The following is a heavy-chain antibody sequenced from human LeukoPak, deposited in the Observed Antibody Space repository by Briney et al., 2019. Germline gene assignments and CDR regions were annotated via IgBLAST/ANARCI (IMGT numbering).Heavy chain of an antibody. CDR3: ARSSSGRSTPYYMDV. J-gene: IGHJ6*03. V-gene: IGHV4-59*01. CDR1: GGSISSYY. CDR2: IYYSGST. D-gene: IGHD6-19*01. Sequence: SETLSLTCTVSGGSISSYYWSWIRQPPGKGLEWIGYIYYSGSTNYNPSLKSRVTISVDTSKNRFSLKLSPVTAADTAVYYCARSSSGRSTPYYMDVWGKGTTVTVSS.